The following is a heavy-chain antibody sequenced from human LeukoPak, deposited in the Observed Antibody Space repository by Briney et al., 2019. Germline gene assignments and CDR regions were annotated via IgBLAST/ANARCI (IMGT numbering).Heavy chain of an antibody. D-gene: IGHD3-22*01. CDR3: ARVYDSSGYEGDY. V-gene: IGHV1-2*06. J-gene: IGHJ4*02. CDR1: GYTFTGYY. CDR2: INPNSGGT. Sequence: ASVKVSCKASGYTFTGYYMHWVLQAPGQGLEWMGRINPNSGGTNYAQKFQGRVTMTRDTSISTAYMELSRLRSDDTAVYYCARVYDSSGYEGDYWGQGTLVTVSS.